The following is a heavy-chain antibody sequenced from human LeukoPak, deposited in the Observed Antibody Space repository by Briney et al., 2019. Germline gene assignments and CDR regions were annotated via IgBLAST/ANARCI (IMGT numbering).Heavy chain of an antibody. CDR2: IYYSGST. CDR1: GGSISSGGYY. J-gene: IGHJ5*02. Sequence: SETLSLTCTVSGGSISSGGYYWSWIRQHPGKGLEWIGYIYYSGSTSYNPSLKSRVTISVDTSENHFSLKLSSVTAADTAVYYCARTYYYGSGSWNNWFDPWGQGTLVTVSS. CDR3: ARTYYYGSGSWNNWFDP. D-gene: IGHD3-10*01. V-gene: IGHV4-31*03.